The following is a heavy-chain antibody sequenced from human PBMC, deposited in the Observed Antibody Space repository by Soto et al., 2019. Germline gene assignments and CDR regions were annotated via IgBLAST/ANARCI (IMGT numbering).Heavy chain of an antibody. D-gene: IGHD2-15*01. CDR1: GLSVTANY. V-gene: IGHV3-53*01. CDR3: SPKDGREAFGI. CDR2: IYRGGGT. J-gene: IGHJ3*02. Sequence: EVQLVESGGGLIQPGGSLRLICAASGLSVTANYMTWVRQAPGKGLEWLSIIYRGGGTYYADSLKGRAIISRDGSRNMGVPPMNRLAGGGGGLNYWSPKDGREAFGIWG.